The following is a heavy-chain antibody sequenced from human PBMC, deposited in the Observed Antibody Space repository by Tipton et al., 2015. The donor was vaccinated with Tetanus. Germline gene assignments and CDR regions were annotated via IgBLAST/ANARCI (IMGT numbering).Heavy chain of an antibody. D-gene: IGHD2-2*01. J-gene: IGHJ3*01. CDR1: GASISSGGYF. V-gene: IGHV4-31*03. CDR3: ARRSYCSSSRCFDAFDL. Sequence: TLSLTCTVSGASISSGGYFWNWIRQRPGKGPEWIGYIYYSGSTYYNPSLKSRLSMSVDTSKNQFFLNLSSVTAADTAVYYCARRSYCSSSRCFDAFDLWGQGTMVTVSS. CDR2: IYYSGST.